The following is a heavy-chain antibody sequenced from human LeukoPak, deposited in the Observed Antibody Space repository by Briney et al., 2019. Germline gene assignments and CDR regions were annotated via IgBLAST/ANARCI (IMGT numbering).Heavy chain of an antibody. CDR1: GGSISSYY. Sequence: SETLSLICTASGGSISSYYWSWIRQPAGKGPEWIGRIYISGSTNYNPSLKSRVTISVDKSKNQLSLKLSSVTAADTAVYYCARARYYYDSSGSTYYFDYWGQGTLVTVSS. CDR3: ARARYYYDSSGSTYYFDY. J-gene: IGHJ4*02. V-gene: IGHV4-4*07. CDR2: IYISGST. D-gene: IGHD3-22*01.